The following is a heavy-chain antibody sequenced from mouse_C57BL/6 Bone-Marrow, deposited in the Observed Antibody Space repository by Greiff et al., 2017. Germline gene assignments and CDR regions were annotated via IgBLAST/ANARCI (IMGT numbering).Heavy chain of an antibody. Sequence: EVQLQQSGAELVRPGASVKLSCTASGFNIKDDYMHWVKQRPEQGLEWIGWIDPENGDTEYASKFQGKATITADTSSNTAYLQLSSLTSEDTAVYYCTTTYGSSHYYAMDYWGQGTSVTVSS. CDR3: TTTYGSSHYYAMDY. D-gene: IGHD1-1*01. CDR2: IDPENGDT. CDR1: GFNIKDDY. V-gene: IGHV14-4*01. J-gene: IGHJ4*01.